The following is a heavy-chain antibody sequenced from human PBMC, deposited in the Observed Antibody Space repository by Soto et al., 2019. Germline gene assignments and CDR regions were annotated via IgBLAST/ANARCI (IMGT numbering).Heavy chain of an antibody. D-gene: IGHD3-3*01. CDR3: AKDSYQWSGRAFTYHYGLDV. V-gene: IGHV3-23*01. J-gene: IGHJ6*02. CDR1: GFTFSSYA. Sequence: EVQLLESGGGLVQPGGALRLSCAASGFTFSSYAMSWARQAPGKGLEWVSGLSGSGSSTYYADSVKGRFTISRDNSKKTVYLQMNSLRGEDTAVYFCAKDSYQWSGRAFTYHYGLDVLGQGTTVTVSS. CDR2: LSGSGSST.